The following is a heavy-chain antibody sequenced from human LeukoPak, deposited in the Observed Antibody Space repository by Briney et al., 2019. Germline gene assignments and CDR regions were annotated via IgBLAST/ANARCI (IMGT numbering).Heavy chain of an antibody. CDR2: IYYSGST. J-gene: IGHJ2*01. CDR3: ARMGIAAAGGWYFDL. D-gene: IGHD6-13*01. V-gene: IGHV4-30-4*08. Sequence: PSETLSLTCTVSGGSISSGDYYWSWIRQPPGKGLEWIGYIYYSGSTYYNPSLKSRVTISVDTSKNQFSLKLSSVTAADTAVYYCARMGIAAAGGWYFDLWGRGTLVTVSS. CDR1: GGSISSGDYY.